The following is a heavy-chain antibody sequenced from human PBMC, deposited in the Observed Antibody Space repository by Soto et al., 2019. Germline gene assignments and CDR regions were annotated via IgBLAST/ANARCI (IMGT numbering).Heavy chain of an antibody. D-gene: IGHD3-3*01. CDR1: GGSFSGYI. Sequence: SETLSLTCAVYGGSFSGYIWSWIRQPPGKGLEWIGEINDSGSTNYNPSLKSRVTISLDTSKNQFSLKLSSVTAADTALYYCARRGPRDTITIFGVVKSWFDHWGQGTLVTVSS. CDR3: ARRGPRDTITIFGVVKSWFDH. CDR2: INDSGST. V-gene: IGHV4-34*01. J-gene: IGHJ5*02.